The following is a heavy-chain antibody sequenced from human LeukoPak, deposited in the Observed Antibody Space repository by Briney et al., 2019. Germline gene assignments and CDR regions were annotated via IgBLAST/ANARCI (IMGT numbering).Heavy chain of an antibody. Sequence: PSETLSRTCAVYGGSFSGYYWSWIRQPPGKGLEWIGEINHSGSTNYNPSLKSRVTISVDTSKNQFSLKLSSVTAADTAVYYCAGKTGTFDYWGQGTLVTVSS. V-gene: IGHV4-34*01. CDR2: INHSGST. J-gene: IGHJ4*02. CDR1: GGSFSGYY. D-gene: IGHD1-1*01. CDR3: AGKTGTFDY.